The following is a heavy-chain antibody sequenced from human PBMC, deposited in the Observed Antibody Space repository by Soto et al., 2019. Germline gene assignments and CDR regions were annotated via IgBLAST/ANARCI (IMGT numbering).Heavy chain of an antibody. J-gene: IGHJ5*02. Sequence: SETLSLTCAFYGGSFIGYYWSWIRQPPGKGLEWIGEINHSGSTNYNPSLKSRVTISVDTSKNQFSLKLSSVTAADTAVYYCARRYCSSTSCYRLNNWFDPWGQGTLVTVSS. V-gene: IGHV4-34*01. CDR2: INHSGST. CDR1: GGSFIGYY. D-gene: IGHD2-2*01. CDR3: ARRYCSSTSCYRLNNWFDP.